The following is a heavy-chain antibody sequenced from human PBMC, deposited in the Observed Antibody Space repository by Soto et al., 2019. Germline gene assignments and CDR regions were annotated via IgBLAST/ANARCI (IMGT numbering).Heavy chain of an antibody. V-gene: IGHV1-8*01. CDR1: GYTFTSYD. Sequence: AAVKVSCKASGYTFTSYDINWVRQATGQGLEWTGWMNPNSGNTGYAQKFQGRVTMTRNTSISTAYMELSSLRSEDTAVYYCARGGSTIFGVVIPLPRDVWGQGTTVTVSS. CDR3: ARGGSTIFGVVIPLPRDV. D-gene: IGHD3-3*01. J-gene: IGHJ6*02. CDR2: MNPNSGNT.